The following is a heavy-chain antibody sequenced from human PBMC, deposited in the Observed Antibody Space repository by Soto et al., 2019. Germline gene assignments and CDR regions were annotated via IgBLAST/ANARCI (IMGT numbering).Heavy chain of an antibody. CDR2: IYYSGST. CDR1: GGSISSYY. Sequence: SETLSLTCTVSGGSISSYYWSWIRQPPGKGLEWIGYIYYSGSTNYNPSLKSRVTISVDTSKNQFSLKLSSVTAADTAVYYCAREVRADYGDYSPANVDVFDIWGQGTMVTVSS. CDR3: AREVRADYGDYSPANVDVFDI. V-gene: IGHV4-59*12. D-gene: IGHD4-17*01. J-gene: IGHJ3*02.